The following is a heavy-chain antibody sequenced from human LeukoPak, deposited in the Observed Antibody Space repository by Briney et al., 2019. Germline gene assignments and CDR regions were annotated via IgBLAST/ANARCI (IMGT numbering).Heavy chain of an antibody. D-gene: IGHD6-19*01. CDR1: GFTFSSYE. V-gene: IGHV3-48*03. CDR2: ISSSGSTI. Sequence: GGSLRFSCAASGFTFSSYEMNRVRQAPGKGLEWVSYISSSGSTIYYADSVKGRFTISRDNAKNSLYLQMNSLRAEDTAVYYCAREVSSGWYGVLNFDYWGQGTLVTVSS. CDR3: AREVSSGWYGVLNFDY. J-gene: IGHJ4*02.